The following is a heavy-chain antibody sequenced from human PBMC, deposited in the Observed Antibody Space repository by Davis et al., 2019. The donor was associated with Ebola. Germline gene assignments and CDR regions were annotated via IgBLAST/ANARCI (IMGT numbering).Heavy chain of an antibody. J-gene: IGHJ6*04. Sequence: GESLKISCETSGFIFRNYVMSWVRQAPGKGLEWVSAISGSGGTTYYAGSVKGRFTVSRDNSKKPMYLQMNSLRAEDTAVYYCARSGLSFGVVKYHYGMDVWGKGTTVTVSS. CDR2: ISGSGGTT. D-gene: IGHD3-3*01. CDR3: ARSGLSFGVVKYHYGMDV. V-gene: IGHV3-23*01. CDR1: GFIFRNYV.